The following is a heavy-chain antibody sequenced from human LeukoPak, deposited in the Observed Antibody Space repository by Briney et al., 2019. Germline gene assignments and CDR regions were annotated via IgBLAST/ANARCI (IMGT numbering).Heavy chain of an antibody. CDR1: GGSISSYY. D-gene: IGHD1-1*01. V-gene: IGHV4-59*01. Sequence: SETLSLTCTVSGGSISSYYWSWIRQPPGKGLEWIGYIYYSGSTNYNPSPKSRVTISVDTSKNQFSLKLSSVTAADTAVYYCARVKNGSPRYYFDYWGQGTLVTVSS. J-gene: IGHJ4*02. CDR3: ARVKNGSPRYYFDY. CDR2: IYYSGST.